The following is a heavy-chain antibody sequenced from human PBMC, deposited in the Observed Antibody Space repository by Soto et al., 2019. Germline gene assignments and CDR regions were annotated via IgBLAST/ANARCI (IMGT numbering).Heavy chain of an antibody. CDR3: ATARGTDMIVVYAYYFDY. D-gene: IGHD3-22*01. CDR1: GYTLTELS. J-gene: IGHJ4*02. CDR2: FDPEDGET. V-gene: IGHV1-24*01. Sequence: VKVSCKVSGYTLTELSMHWVRQAPGKGLEWMGGFDPEDGETIYAQKFQGRVTMTEDTSTDTAYMELSSLRSEDTAVYYCATARGTDMIVVYAYYFDYWGQGTLVTVSS.